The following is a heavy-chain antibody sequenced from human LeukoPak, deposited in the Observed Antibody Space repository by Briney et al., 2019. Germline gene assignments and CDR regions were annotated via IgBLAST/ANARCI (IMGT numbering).Heavy chain of an antibody. CDR2: INPSGGST. CDR1: GYTFTSYY. CDR3: ARDAEVTRYYDSSGTRDWYFDL. Sequence: ASVKVSCKASGYTFTSYYIHWVRQAPGQGLEWMGIINPSGGSTSYAQKFQGRVTMTRDTSTSTVYMELSSLRSEDTAVYYCARDAEVTRYYDSSGTRDWYFDLWGRGTLVTVSS. D-gene: IGHD3-22*01. J-gene: IGHJ2*01. V-gene: IGHV1-46*01.